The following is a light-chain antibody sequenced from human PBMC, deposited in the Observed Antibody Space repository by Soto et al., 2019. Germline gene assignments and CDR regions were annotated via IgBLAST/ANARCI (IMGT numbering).Light chain of an antibody. V-gene: IGLV1-47*01. CDR2: KDT. J-gene: IGLJ3*02. CDR3: SAWDDSLRAWV. Sequence: QSVLTQPPSASGTPGQRVTISCSGGSSNIGSRSVHWFQQLPGTAAKLLIYKDTQPPSGVPDRFSGSKSGPSASLAISWLRSDDEADYYCSAWDDSLRAWVFGGGTKLTVL. CDR1: SSNIGSRS.